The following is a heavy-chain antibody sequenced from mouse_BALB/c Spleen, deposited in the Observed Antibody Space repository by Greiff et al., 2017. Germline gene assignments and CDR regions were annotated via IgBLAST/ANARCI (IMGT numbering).Heavy chain of an antibody. D-gene: IGHD2-4*01. J-gene: IGHJ3*01. Sequence: QVQLQQPGAELVKPGASVKLSCKASGYTFTSYYMYWVKQRPGQGLEWIGGINPSNGGTNFNEKFKSKATLTVDKSSSTAYMQLSSLTSEDSAVYYCTRHYDYDVLFAYWGQGTLVTVS. CDR3: TRHYDYDVLFAY. V-gene: IGHV1S81*02. CDR1: GYTFTSYY. CDR2: INPSNGGT.